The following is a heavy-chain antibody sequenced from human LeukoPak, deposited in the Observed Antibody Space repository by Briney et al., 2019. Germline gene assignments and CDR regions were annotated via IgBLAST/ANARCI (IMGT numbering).Heavy chain of an antibody. V-gene: IGHV1-18*01. Sequence: GASVKVSCKASGYTFTSYGISWVRQAPGQGLEWMGWISAYNDNTNHAQKLQGRVTMTTDTSTSTAYMELRSLRSDDTAVYYCARVEPFGIPAATNYYYYGMDVWGQGTTVTVSS. J-gene: IGHJ6*02. D-gene: IGHD2-2*01. CDR3: ARVEPFGIPAATNYYYYGMDV. CDR2: ISAYNDNT. CDR1: GYTFTSYG.